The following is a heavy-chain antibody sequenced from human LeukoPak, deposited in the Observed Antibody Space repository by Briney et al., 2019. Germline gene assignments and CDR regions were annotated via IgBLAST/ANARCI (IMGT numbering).Heavy chain of an antibody. D-gene: IGHD2-15*01. CDR1: GFTFSSYG. V-gene: IGHV3-23*01. CDR3: AKGDGWYCSSSSCSTDFDY. CDR2: ISGSGGST. J-gene: IGHJ4*02. Sequence: GGSLRLSCAASGFTFSSYGMSWVRQAPGKGLEWVSAISGSGGSTYYADSVKGRFIISRDNSKNTLYLQMNSLRAEDTAVYYCAKGDGWYCSSSSCSTDFDYWGQGTLVTVSS.